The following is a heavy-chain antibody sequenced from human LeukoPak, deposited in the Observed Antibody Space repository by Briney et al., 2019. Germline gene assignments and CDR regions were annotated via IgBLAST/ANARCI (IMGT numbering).Heavy chain of an antibody. CDR2: ISAYNGNT. Sequence: ASVTVCFTASGYTFTIYGISWVRQAPGQGLEWMGWISAYNGNTNYSQKLQGRVTMTTDTSTSTAYMELRSLRSDDTAVYYCARDAFPQDSRRFDYWGQGTLVTVSS. CDR3: ARDAFPQDSRRFDY. CDR1: GYTFTIYG. D-gene: IGHD6-13*01. V-gene: IGHV1-18*01. J-gene: IGHJ4*02.